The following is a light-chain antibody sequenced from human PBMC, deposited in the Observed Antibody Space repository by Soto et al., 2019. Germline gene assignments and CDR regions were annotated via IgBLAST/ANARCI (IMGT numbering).Light chain of an antibody. CDR2: GTS. CDR1: QSVRSTY. Sequence: EIVLTQSPGALSLSPGERATLSCRASQSVRSTYLAWYQHKPGQAPRLLIFGTSSRATGIPDRFSGSGSGTDFTLTISRLEPEDFAVYYCQQYGSSPTFGQGTRLE. V-gene: IGKV3-20*01. CDR3: QQYGSSPT. J-gene: IGKJ5*01.